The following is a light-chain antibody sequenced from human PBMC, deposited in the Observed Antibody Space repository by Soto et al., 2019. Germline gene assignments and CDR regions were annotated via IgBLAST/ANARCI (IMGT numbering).Light chain of an antibody. V-gene: IGLV1-40*01. Sequence: QSVLTQPPSVSGAPRQRVTISCTGSSSNIGAGYAVHWYQQLPGTAPKLLIYGNSNRPSGVPDRFSGSKSGTSASLAITGLQAEDEADYYCQSYDSSLSGGVFGGGTKVTVL. CDR3: QSYDSSLSGGV. CDR1: SSNIGAGYA. J-gene: IGLJ3*02. CDR2: GNS.